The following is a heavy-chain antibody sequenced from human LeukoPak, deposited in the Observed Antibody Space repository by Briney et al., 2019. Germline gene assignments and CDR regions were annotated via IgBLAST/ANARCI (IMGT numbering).Heavy chain of an antibody. CDR2: INAGNGNT. D-gene: IGHD2-21*01. CDR1: GYTFTSTA. Sequence: ASVTVSCKASGYTFTSTAMSWVRQAPGQRLEWMGWINAGNGNTKYSQEFQGRVTITRDTSASTVYMELSSLRSEDMAVYYCARSLSDFYPNWFDPWGQGTLVTVSS. V-gene: IGHV1-3*03. J-gene: IGHJ5*02. CDR3: ARSLSDFYPNWFDP.